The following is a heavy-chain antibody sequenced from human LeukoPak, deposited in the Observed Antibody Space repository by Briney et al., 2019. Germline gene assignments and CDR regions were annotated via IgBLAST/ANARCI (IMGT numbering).Heavy chain of an antibody. Sequence: GGSLRLSRAASGFTFTTYTIHWVRQAPGKGLEYVSAVVGNGGTTYYANSVKGRFTISRDNSKNTVYLQMGSLRAEDTAVYYCARERAFYYFDYWGQGTLVTVSS. CDR3: ARERAFYYFDY. J-gene: IGHJ4*02. CDR1: GFTFTTYT. CDR2: VVGNGGTT. V-gene: IGHV3-64*01.